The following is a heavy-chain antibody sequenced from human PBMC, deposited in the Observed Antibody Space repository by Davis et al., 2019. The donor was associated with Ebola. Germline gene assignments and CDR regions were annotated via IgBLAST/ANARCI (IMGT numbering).Heavy chain of an antibody. CDR1: GGTFSSYA. Sequence: AASVKVSCKASGGTFSSYAISWVRQAPGQGLEWMGIINPSGGSTSYAQKFQGRVTMTRDTSTSTVYMELSSLRSEDTAVYYCGGGWLVLPNYWGQGTLVTVSS. CDR3: GGGWLVLPNY. CDR2: INPSGGST. D-gene: IGHD6-19*01. J-gene: IGHJ4*02. V-gene: IGHV1-46*01.